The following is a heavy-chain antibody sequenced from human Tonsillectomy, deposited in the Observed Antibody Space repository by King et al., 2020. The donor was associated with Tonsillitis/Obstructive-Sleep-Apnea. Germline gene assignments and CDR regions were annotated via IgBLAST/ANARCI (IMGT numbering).Heavy chain of an antibody. D-gene: IGHD3-3*01. J-gene: IGHJ4*02. CDR2: ISGSGGST. V-gene: IGHV3-23*04. Sequence: QLVQSGGGLVQPGGSLRLSCAASGFTFSSYAMSWVRQAPGKGLEWVSAISGSGGSTYYADSVKGRFTISRDNSKNTLYLQMNSLRAEDTAVYYCAKSGGFLEWLLYKPIDYWGQGTLVTVSS. CDR1: GFTFSSYA. CDR3: AKSGGFLEWLLYKPIDY.